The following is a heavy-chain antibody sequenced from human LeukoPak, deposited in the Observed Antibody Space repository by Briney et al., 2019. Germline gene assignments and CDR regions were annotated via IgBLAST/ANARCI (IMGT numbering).Heavy chain of an antibody. CDR1: GFTFSSYS. Sequence: KPGGSLRLSCAASGFTFSSYSMNWVRQAPGKGLEWVSSISSSSSYIYYADSVKGRFTISRDNAKNSLYLQMNSLRAEDTAVYYCAIDVYSSSWPVANNWFDPWGQGTLVTVSS. V-gene: IGHV3-21*01. CDR2: ISSSSSYI. CDR3: AIDVYSSSWPVANNWFDP. D-gene: IGHD6-13*01. J-gene: IGHJ5*02.